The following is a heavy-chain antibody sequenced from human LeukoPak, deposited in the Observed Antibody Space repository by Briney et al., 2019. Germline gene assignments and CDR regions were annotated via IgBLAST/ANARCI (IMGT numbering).Heavy chain of an antibody. CDR2: IYYSGST. V-gene: IGHV4-59*01. CDR1: GGSISSYY. Sequence: PSETLSLTCTVSGGSISSYYWSWIRQPPGKGLEWIGYIYYSGSTNYNPSLKSRVTISVDTSKNQFSLKLSSVTAADTAVYYCARDRTTSTRGAFDIWGQGTMVIVSS. J-gene: IGHJ3*02. D-gene: IGHD1-1*01. CDR3: ARDRTTSTRGAFDI.